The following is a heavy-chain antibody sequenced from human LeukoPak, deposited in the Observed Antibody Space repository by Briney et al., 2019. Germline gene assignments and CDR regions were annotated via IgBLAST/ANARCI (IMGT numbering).Heavy chain of an antibody. CDR2: INPNSGDT. CDR3: ARGRMVRGVKAFDY. Sequence: GASVKVSCKASGYTFTAYYMHWVRQAPGQGLEWMGWINPNSGDTHYAQKFQDRVTMTRDTSISTAYMELSRLRSDDTAVYYCARGRMVRGVKAFDYWGQGTLVTVSS. V-gene: IGHV1-2*02. D-gene: IGHD3-10*01. CDR1: GYTFTAYY. J-gene: IGHJ4*02.